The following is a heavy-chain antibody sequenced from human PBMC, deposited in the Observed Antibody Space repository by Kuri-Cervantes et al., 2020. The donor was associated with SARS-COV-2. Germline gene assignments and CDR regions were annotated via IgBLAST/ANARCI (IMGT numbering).Heavy chain of an antibody. CDR2: ISWNSGSI. V-gene: IGHV3-9*01. CDR1: GFTFDEYV. Sequence: GGSLRLSCAASGFTFDEYVMHWVRQAPGKGLEWVSGISWNSGSIGYADSVKGRFTISRDNAKNSLYLQMNSLRAEDTAVYYCATRSSSYDSDSIFFDYWGQGTLVTVSS. CDR3: ATRSSSYDSDSIFFDY. J-gene: IGHJ4*02. D-gene: IGHD5-12*01.